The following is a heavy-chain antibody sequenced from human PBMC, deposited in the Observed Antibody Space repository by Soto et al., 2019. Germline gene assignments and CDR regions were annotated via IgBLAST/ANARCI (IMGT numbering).Heavy chain of an antibody. CDR2: IYTSGST. V-gene: IGHV4-4*07. CDR1: GGSISSYY. J-gene: IGHJ6*02. D-gene: IGHD3-10*01. Sequence: PAETLSLTCTVSGGSISSYYWSWIRQPAGKGLEWIGRIYTSGSTNYNPSLKSRVTMAVDTSTNQFSLKLSSVTAADTAVYYCARVSSNMVRGVIRYYYYGMDVWGQGTTVTVSS. CDR3: ARVSSNMVRGVIRYYYYGMDV.